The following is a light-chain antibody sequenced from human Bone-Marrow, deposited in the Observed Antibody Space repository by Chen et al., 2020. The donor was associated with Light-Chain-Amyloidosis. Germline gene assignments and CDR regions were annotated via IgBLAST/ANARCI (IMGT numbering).Light chain of an antibody. CDR1: SSDVGGDNH. V-gene: IGLV2-14*01. Sequence: QSALTQPASVSGSPGQSITISCTGTSSDVGGDNHVSWYQQHPDKAPKLMIYEVTNRPSWVPDRFSGSKSDNTASLTISGLQTRDETDYCCSSYTITNTHVFGSGTRVTVL. CDR3: SSYTITNTHV. CDR2: EVT. J-gene: IGLJ1*01.